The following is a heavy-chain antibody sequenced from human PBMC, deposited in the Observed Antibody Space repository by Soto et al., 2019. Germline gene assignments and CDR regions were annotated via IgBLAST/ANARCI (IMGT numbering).Heavy chain of an antibody. CDR1: GGSISSYY. V-gene: IGHV4-4*07. CDR2: IYTSGST. J-gene: IGHJ6*02. Sequence: SETLSLTCTVSGGSISSYYWSWIRQPAGKGLEWIGRIYTSGSTNYNPSLKSRVIMSVDTSKNQFSLKLSSVTAADTAVYYCARDWVVVVPAAISYYYYGMDVWGQGTTVTVYS. D-gene: IGHD2-2*01. CDR3: ARDWVVVVPAAISYYYYGMDV.